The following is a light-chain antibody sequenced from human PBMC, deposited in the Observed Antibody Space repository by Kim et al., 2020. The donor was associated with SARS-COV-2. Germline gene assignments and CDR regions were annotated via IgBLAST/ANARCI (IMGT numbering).Light chain of an antibody. CDR1: QSVAGDY. CDR2: DAS. CDR3: QQYGTSPCT. Sequence: IVLTQSPGTLSVFPGETATLSCRASQSVAGDYFAWYQQKPGQAPRLLFFDASTRATGISDRFSGSGSGTDFSLTISRLEPEDFAVYYCQQYGTSPCTFGQGTKLEI. J-gene: IGKJ2*02. V-gene: IGKV3-20*01.